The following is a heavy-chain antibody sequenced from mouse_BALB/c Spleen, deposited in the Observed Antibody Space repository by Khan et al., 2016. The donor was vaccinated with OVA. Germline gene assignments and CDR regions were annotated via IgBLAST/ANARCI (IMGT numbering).Heavy chain of an antibody. J-gene: IGHJ2*01. CDR3: ARTYGSDFDY. CDR1: GYSFTGYF. Sequence: IQLVQSGPELVKPGASVKISCKASGYSFTGYFMHWVMQSHGKSLEWIGRINPHIGETFYNQKFRDKASLTVDESSSTAHMELRSLASEDSAVYYCARTYGSDFDYWGQGTTLTVSA. D-gene: IGHD1-1*01. CDR2: INPHIGET. V-gene: IGHV1-20*02.